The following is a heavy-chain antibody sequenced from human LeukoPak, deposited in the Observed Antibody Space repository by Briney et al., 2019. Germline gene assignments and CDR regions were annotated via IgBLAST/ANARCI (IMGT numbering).Heavy chain of an antibody. Sequence: GGSLRLSCEASGFTFSDHYMAWVRQAPGQGLEWLSYISSAAATTYYPDFVKGRFTISRDNAKNLLFLEMNSLRVEDTAVYYCARDAAVLTGYPYWYFDLWGRGTLVTVSS. D-gene: IGHD3-9*01. J-gene: IGHJ2*01. CDR3: ARDAAVLTGYPYWYFDL. CDR2: ISSAAATT. V-gene: IGHV3-11*01. CDR1: GFTFSDHY.